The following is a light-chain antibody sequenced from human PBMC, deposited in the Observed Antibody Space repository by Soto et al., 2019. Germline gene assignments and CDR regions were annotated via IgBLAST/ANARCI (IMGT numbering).Light chain of an antibody. CDR3: CSYAGNYTGV. Sequence: QSALTQPRSVSGSPGQSVTISCTGTSSDVGGYNYVSWYQQYPVKAPKLMIYDVTKRPSGVPDRFSGSKSGNTASRTISGLQAEDEADYYCCSYAGNYTGVFGTGTKLTVL. V-gene: IGLV2-11*01. CDR1: SSDVGGYNY. CDR2: DVT. J-gene: IGLJ1*01.